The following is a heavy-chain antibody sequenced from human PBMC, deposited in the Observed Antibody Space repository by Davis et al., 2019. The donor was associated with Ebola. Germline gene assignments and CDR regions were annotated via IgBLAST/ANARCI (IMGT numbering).Heavy chain of an antibody. CDR2: MYYGVNT. V-gene: IGHV4-39*01. J-gene: IGHJ5*02. CDR3: ARGVGDAVFSYNWLDP. CDR1: GGSMSSSSYY. Sequence: SETLSLTCTVSGGSMSSSSYYWGWIRQPPGKGLEWMGGMYYGVNTHYNPSLKSRVTVSVDTSKNQFSLKLRSVTAADTAVYYCARGVGDAVFSYNWLDPWGRGTLVTVSS. D-gene: IGHD5/OR15-5a*01.